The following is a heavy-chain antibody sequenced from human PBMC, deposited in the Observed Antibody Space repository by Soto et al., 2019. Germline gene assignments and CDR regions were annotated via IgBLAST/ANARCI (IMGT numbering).Heavy chain of an antibody. D-gene: IGHD5-12*01. V-gene: IGHV1-69*06. CDR2: IIPIFGTA. J-gene: IGHJ6*02. CDR1: GGTFRSYA. CDR3: ARERLSGGYDLYYYYGMDS. Sequence: GASVKVSCKASGGTFRSYAISWVRPAPGQGLEWMGGIIPIFGTANYAQKFQGRVTITADKSTSTAYMELSSLRSEDTAVYYCARERLSGGYDLYYYYGMDSWGQGTTVTVSS.